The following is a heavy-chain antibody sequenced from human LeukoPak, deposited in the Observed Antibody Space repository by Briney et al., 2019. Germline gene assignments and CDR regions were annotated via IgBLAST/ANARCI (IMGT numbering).Heavy chain of an antibody. J-gene: IGHJ4*02. CDR1: GFTFSSYA. V-gene: IGHV3-30*04. Sequence: GGSLRLSCAASGFTFSSYAMHWVRQAPGKGLEWVAVISYDGSNKYYADSVKGRFTISRDNSKNTLYLQMNSLRAEDTAVYYCAREWRWLQSHIVFDYWGQGTLVTVSS. D-gene: IGHD5-24*01. CDR2: ISYDGSNK. CDR3: AREWRWLQSHIVFDY.